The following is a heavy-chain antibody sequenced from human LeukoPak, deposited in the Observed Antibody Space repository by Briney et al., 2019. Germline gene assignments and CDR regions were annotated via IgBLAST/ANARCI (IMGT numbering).Heavy chain of an antibody. J-gene: IGHJ3*02. CDR1: GFTFSSYW. CDR2: IKQDGSEK. CDR3: ARDSSGYWVDAFDI. Sequence: GGSLRLSCAASGFTFSSYWMSWARQAPGKGLEWVANIKQDGSEKYYVDSVKGRFTISRDNAKSSLYLQMNSLRAEDTAVYYCARDSSGYWVDAFDIWGQGTMVTVSS. D-gene: IGHD3-22*01. V-gene: IGHV3-7*05.